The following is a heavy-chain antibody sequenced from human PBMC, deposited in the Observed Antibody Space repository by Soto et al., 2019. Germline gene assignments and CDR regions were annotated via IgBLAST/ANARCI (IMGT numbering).Heavy chain of an antibody. CDR3: AKASVWYPYFDS. Sequence: PGGSLRLSCAASGFPFSNYAMTWVRQAPGKGLEWVSALSGSGVSTYYADSVMGRFTISRDNSKDTLYLQMNSLRAEDTAIYYCAKASVWYPYFDSWGQGTLVTVSS. D-gene: IGHD6-13*01. J-gene: IGHJ4*02. V-gene: IGHV3-23*01. CDR1: GFPFSNYA. CDR2: LSGSGVST.